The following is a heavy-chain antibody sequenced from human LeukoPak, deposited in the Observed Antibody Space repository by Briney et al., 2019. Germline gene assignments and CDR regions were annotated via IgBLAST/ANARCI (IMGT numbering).Heavy chain of an antibody. CDR2: ININGGRT. D-gene: IGHD6-13*01. CDR3: SRDSSWSFDY. CDR1: GFTFSSYT. Sequence: GGSLRLSCSVSGFTFSSYTMHWVRQAPGKGLEYVSSININGGRTYYADSVKGRFTISRDDSKSIVYLQMNSPKTEDTAVYYCSRDSSWSFDYWGQGTLVTVSS. V-gene: IGHV3-64*04. J-gene: IGHJ4*02.